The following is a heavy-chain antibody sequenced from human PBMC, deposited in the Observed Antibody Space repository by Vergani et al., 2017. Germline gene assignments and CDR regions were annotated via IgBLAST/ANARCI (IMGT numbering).Heavy chain of an antibody. J-gene: IGHJ4*02. Sequence: EVQLLESGGGLVQPGGSLRLSCAASGFTFSSYAMSWVRQAPGKGLEWVSAISGSGGSTYYADSVNGRFTISRDNSKNTLYLQMNRLRAEETAVYYCAKDLRYGGYYGLFDYWGQGTLVTVSS. CDR2: ISGSGGST. CDR3: AKDLRYGGYYGLFDY. V-gene: IGHV3-23*01. D-gene: IGHD4-17*01. CDR1: GFTFSSYA.